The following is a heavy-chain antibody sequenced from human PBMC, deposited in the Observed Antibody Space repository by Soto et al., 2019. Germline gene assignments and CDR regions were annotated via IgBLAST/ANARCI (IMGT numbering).Heavy chain of an antibody. CDR1: GYTFTSYA. CDR2: INAGNGNT. CDR3: ARGRIAAAQVFDY. Sequence: LVKVSCKASGYTFTSYAMHWVRQAPGQRLEWMGWINAGNGNTKYSQKFQGRVTITRDTSASTAYMELSSLRSEDTAVYYCARGRIAAAQVFDYWGQGTLVTVSS. V-gene: IGHV1-3*01. D-gene: IGHD6-13*01. J-gene: IGHJ4*02.